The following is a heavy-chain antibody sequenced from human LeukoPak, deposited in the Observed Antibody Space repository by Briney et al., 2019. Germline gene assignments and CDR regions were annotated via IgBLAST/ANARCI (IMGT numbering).Heavy chain of an antibody. CDR1: GFTFSSYA. V-gene: IGHV3-30-3*01. Sequence: GGSLRLSCAASGFTFSSYAMHWVRQAPGKGLERVAVISYDGSNKYYADSVKGRFTISRDNSKNTLYLQMNSLRAEDTAVYYCARAAGDFWSGYYREGYFDYWGQGTLVTVSS. CDR2: ISYDGSNK. D-gene: IGHD3-3*01. J-gene: IGHJ4*02. CDR3: ARAAGDFWSGYYREGYFDY.